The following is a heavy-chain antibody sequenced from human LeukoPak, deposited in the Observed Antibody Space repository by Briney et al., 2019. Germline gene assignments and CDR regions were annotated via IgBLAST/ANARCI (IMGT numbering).Heavy chain of an antibody. Sequence: GGSLRLSCAASGFTFSSYAMHWVRQAPGKGLEWVAVISYDGSNKYYADSVKGRFTISRDNSKNTLYLQMNSLRAEDAAVYYCARAGAQHYWGQGTLVTVSS. D-gene: IGHD1-1*01. CDR2: ISYDGSNK. J-gene: IGHJ4*02. V-gene: IGHV3-30-3*01. CDR1: GFTFSSYA. CDR3: ARAGAQHY.